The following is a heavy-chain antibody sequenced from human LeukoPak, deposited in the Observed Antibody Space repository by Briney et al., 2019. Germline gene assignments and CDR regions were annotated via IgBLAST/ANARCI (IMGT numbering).Heavy chain of an antibody. CDR3: ARDSSGYDTLDY. V-gene: IGHV4-59*01. CDR2: IYYSGST. Sequence: PSEPLSLTCTVSGGSISSYYWSWIRQPPGKGLEWIGYIYYSGSTYYNPSLKSRVTISVDTSKNQFSLKLSSVTAADTAVYYCARDSSGYDTLDYWGQGTLVTVSS. J-gene: IGHJ4*02. D-gene: IGHD5-12*01. CDR1: GGSISSYY.